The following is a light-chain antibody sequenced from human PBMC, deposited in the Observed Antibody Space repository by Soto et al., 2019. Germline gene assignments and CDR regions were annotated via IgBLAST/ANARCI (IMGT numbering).Light chain of an antibody. CDR3: SSYTTSSTVV. CDR1: SSDVGGYNF. Sequence: QSALTQPASVFGSPGQSITFSCTGTSSDVGGYNFVSWYQQHPGKAPKLMIYEVSSRPSGVSNRFSGSKSDNTASLTISGLQPEDEADYYCSSYTTSSTVVFGTGTKVTVL. J-gene: IGLJ1*01. CDR2: EVS. V-gene: IGLV2-14*03.